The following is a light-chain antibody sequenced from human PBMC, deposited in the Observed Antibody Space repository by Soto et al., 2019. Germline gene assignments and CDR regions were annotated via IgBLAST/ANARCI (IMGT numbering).Light chain of an antibody. CDR2: GAS. Sequence: EIVITQSPATLSVSTGERATLSCRASQSVSSNLAWYQQKPGQAPRLLIYGASTRATGIPARFSGSGSGTDFTLTISRLEPEDFAVYYCQQYGSSPYTFGQGTKVDIK. J-gene: IGKJ2*01. CDR1: QSVSSN. V-gene: IGKV3-15*01. CDR3: QQYGSSPYT.